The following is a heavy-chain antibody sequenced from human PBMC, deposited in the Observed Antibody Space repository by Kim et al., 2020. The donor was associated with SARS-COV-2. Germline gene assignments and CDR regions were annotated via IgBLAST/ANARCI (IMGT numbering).Heavy chain of an antibody. CDR3: ARNYDSSGYYLKSYYFDY. Sequence: SETLSLTRTVSGGSISSSSYYWGWIRQPPGKGLEWIGSIYYSGSTYYNPSLKSRVTISVDTSKNQFSLKLSSVTAADTAVYYCARNYDSSGYYLKSYYFDYWGQGTLVTVSS. CDR1: GGSISSSSYY. V-gene: IGHV4-39*01. D-gene: IGHD3-22*01. CDR2: IYYSGST. J-gene: IGHJ4*02.